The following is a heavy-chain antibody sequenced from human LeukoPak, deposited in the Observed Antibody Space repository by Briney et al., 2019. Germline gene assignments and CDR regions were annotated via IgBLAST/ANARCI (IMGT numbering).Heavy chain of an antibody. CDR3: ACPTAMVFDY. D-gene: IGHD5-18*01. V-gene: IGHV4-39*01. CDR1: GGSISSSSYY. J-gene: IGHJ4*02. CDR2: IYYSGST. Sequence: KASETLSLTCTVSGGSISSSSYYWGWIRQPPGKGPEWIGSIYYSGSTYYNPSLKSRVTISVDTSKNQFSLKLSSVTAADTAVYYCACPTAMVFDYWGQGTLVTVSS.